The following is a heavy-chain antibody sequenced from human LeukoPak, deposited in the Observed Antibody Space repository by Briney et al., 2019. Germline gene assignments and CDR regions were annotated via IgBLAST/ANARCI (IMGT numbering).Heavy chain of an antibody. Sequence: PGGSLRLSCAASEFTFSSHGMTWVRQAPGKGLEWVSVIYSGGSTYYAASVKGRFTISRDNSKNTLYLQMNSLRAEDTAVYYCARGRSDSYFDSWGQGTLVTVSS. V-gene: IGHV3-53*01. CDR2: IYSGGST. CDR3: ARGRSDSYFDS. CDR1: EFTFSSHG. J-gene: IGHJ4*02. D-gene: IGHD2-21*01.